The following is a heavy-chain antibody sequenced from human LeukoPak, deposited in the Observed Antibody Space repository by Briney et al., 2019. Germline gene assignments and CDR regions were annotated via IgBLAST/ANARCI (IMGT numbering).Heavy chain of an antibody. V-gene: IGHV3-23*01. J-gene: IGHJ5*02. CDR3: AKTIVVVPAAIGFDP. CDR2: ISGSGGST. CDR1: GFTFSSYA. Sequence: GGSLRLSCAASGFTFSSYAMSWVRQVPGKGLEWVSAISGSGGSTYYADSVKGRFTISRDNSKNTLYLQMNSLRAEDTAVYYCAKTIVVVPAAIGFDPWGQGTLVTVSS. D-gene: IGHD2-2*01.